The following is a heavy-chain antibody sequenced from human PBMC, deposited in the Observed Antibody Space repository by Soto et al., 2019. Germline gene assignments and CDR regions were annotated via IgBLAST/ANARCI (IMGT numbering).Heavy chain of an antibody. CDR2: IYHSGST. J-gene: IGHJ4*02. D-gene: IGHD6-13*01. Sequence: PSETLSLTCAVSGGSISSSNWWSWVRQPPGKGLEWIGEIYHSGSTNYNPSLKSRVTISVGRSKNQFSLKLSSVTAADTAVYYCTRASSMDSSSPYFDYWGQGTLVTVSS. CDR1: GGSISSSNW. CDR3: TRASSMDSSSPYFDY. V-gene: IGHV4-4*02.